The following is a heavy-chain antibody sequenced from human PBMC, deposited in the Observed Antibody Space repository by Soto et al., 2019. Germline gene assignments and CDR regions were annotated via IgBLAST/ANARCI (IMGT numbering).Heavy chain of an antibody. CDR2: IIPIFGTA. CDR1: GGTFSSYA. Sequence: ASVKVSCKASGGTFSSYAISWVRQAPGQGLEWMGGIIPIFGTANYAQKFQGRVTITADESTSTAYMELSSLRCEDTAVYYCARGIVPAAIWSWFDPWGQGTTVTVST. V-gene: IGHV1-69*13. J-gene: IGHJ5*01. D-gene: IGHD2-2*01. CDR3: ARGIVPAAIWSWFDP.